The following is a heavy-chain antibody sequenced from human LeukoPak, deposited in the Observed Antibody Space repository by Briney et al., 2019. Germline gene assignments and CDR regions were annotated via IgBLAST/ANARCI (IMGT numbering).Heavy chain of an antibody. J-gene: IGHJ6*03. CDR2: ISGSGDST. Sequence: PGGSLRLSCAASGFTLSSYAMTWVRQAPGKGLEWVSGISGSGDSTYYADSVKGRFTISRDNSKKTLYLQMNSLRAEDTAVYYCAKEPRYSSSNYYYYYMDVWGKGTTVTVSS. V-gene: IGHV3-23*01. CDR3: AKEPRYSSSNYYYYYMDV. D-gene: IGHD6-6*01. CDR1: GFTLSSYA.